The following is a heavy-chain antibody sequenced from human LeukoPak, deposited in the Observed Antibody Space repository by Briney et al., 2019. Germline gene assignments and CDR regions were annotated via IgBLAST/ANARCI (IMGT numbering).Heavy chain of an antibody. CDR3: ARRDYGSKVDY. CDR2: IYCSGST. V-gene: IGHV4-59*08. CDR1: GGSISNYY. D-gene: IGHD4-17*01. J-gene: IGHJ4*02. Sequence: SETLSLTCTVSGGSISNYYWSWIRQPPGKGLEWIGYIYCSGSTNYNPSLKSRVTISIDTSKNQFSLKLSSVTAADTAVYYCARRDYGSKVDYWGQGTLVTVSS.